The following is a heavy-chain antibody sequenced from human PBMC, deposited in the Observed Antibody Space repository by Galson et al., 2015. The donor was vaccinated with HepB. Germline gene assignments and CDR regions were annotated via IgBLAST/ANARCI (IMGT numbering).Heavy chain of an antibody. CDR3: AGHVTGADSGSGTGIDY. CDR1: GYRFTNYW. V-gene: IGHV5-51*01. CDR2: IYPGDSDA. Sequence: QSGAEVKKPGESLKISCQGSGYRFTNYWIGWVRQMPGKGLEYMAIIYPGDSDARYSPSFQGQVTISVDKSISTAYLQWSSLKASDTAMYYCAGHVTGADSGSGTGIDYWGQGTLVTVSS. J-gene: IGHJ4*02. D-gene: IGHD3-10*01.